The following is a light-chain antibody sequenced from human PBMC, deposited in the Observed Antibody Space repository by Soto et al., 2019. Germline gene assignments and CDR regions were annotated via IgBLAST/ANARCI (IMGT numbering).Light chain of an antibody. CDR3: QHYGASPKYT. CDR1: QTVSSN. Sequence: EIVMTHSPATLSLVPGERGTLSCSASQTVSSNLAWYQQKPGQAPRLLTYGASTRATGIPARFSGSGSGTDFTLTISRLEPEDFAVYYCQHYGASPKYTFGQGTRLEIK. J-gene: IGKJ5*01. V-gene: IGKV3-20*01. CDR2: GAS.